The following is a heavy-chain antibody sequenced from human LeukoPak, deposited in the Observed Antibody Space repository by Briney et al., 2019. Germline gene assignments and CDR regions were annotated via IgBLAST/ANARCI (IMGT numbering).Heavy chain of an antibody. CDR2: ISYDGSNK. CDR1: GFTFSSYG. V-gene: IGHV3-30*18. Sequence: GRSLRLSCAASGFTFSSYGMHWVRQAPGKGLEWVAVISYDGSNKYYADSVKGRFTISRDNSKNTLYLQMNSLRAEDTAVYYCAKDGVHDYWGQGTLVTVSS. J-gene: IGHJ4*02. CDR3: AKDGVHDY. D-gene: IGHD3-16*01.